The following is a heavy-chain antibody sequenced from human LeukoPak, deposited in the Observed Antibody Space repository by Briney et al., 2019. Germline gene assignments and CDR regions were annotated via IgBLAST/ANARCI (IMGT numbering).Heavy chain of an antibody. D-gene: IGHD2-2*01. CDR2: INPNSGGT. CDR3: ARWGEDIVVVPAAIGSWFDS. J-gene: IGHJ5*01. CDR1: GYTFTGYY. Sequence: APVKVSCTASGYTFTGYYMHWVRQAPGQGLEWMGWINPNSGGTNYAQKFEGRVTMTRDTSISTAYMELSRLISDDTAVYYCARWGEDIVVVPAAIGSWFDSWGQGTLVTVSS. V-gene: IGHV1-2*02.